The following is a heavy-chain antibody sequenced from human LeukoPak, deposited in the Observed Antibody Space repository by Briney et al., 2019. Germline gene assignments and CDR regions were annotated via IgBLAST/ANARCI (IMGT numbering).Heavy chain of an antibody. D-gene: IGHD3-3*01. CDR3: ARDYYDFWSGYPLTYGMDV. V-gene: IGHV4-59*01. CDR2: IYYSGST. J-gene: IGHJ6*02. Sequence: SETLSLTCTVSGGSISSYYWSWIRQPPGKGLEWIGYIYYSGSTNYNPSLKSRVTISVDTSKNQFSQKLSSVTAADTAVYYCARDYYDFWSGYPLTYGMDVWGQGTTVTVSS. CDR1: GGSISSYY.